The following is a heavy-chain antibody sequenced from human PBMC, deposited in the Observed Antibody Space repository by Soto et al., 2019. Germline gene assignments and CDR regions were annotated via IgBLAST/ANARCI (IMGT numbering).Heavy chain of an antibody. D-gene: IGHD1-26*01. CDR3: ARADGPSEYYYYYGMDV. CDR2: IIPIFGTA. Sequence: QVQLVQSGAEVKKPGSSVKVSCKASGGTFSSYAISWVRQAPGQGLEWMGGIIPIFGTANYAQKFQGRVTLTAADSTSTGNMGLRRLGSENTAVYYCARADGPSEYYYYYGMDVWGQGTTVTVSS. CDR1: GGTFSSYA. V-gene: IGHV1-69*12. J-gene: IGHJ6*02.